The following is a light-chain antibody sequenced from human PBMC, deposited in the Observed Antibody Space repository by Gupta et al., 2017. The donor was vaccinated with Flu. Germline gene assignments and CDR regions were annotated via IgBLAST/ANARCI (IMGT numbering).Light chain of an antibody. CDR1: QSVSSN. CDR2: GAS. V-gene: IGKV3-15*01. CDR3: QQYNNWPPYT. Sequence: EIVMTQSPATLSVSPGERATLSCRASQSVSSNLAWYQQKPGQAPRRVIYGASTRATGITARFSGSGYGTEFTLSISSRQSEDFAVYYCQQYNNWPPYTFGEGTKLEIK. J-gene: IGKJ2*01.